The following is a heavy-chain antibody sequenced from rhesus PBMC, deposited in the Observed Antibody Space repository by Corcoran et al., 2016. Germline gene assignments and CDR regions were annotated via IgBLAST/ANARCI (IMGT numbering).Heavy chain of an antibody. CDR3: AKARWSGISYFDY. D-gene: IGHD6-13*01. CDR1: GVRFNRVW. V-gene: IGHV5-2*01. J-gene: IGHJ4*01. Sequence: EVQLVPSGAEGNRPGESLEATCEDSGVRFNRVWVHLVRPSSGEGLGWMGAIDPSDSDTGYSPSFQGQVTISADKSITTAYLQWSSLKASDSATYYCAKARWSGISYFDYWGQGVLVTVSS. CDR2: IDPSDSDT.